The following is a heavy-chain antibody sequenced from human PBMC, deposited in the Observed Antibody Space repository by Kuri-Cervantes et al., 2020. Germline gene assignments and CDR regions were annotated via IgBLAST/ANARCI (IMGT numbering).Heavy chain of an antibody. J-gene: IGHJ4*02. D-gene: IGHD5-18*01. V-gene: IGHV3-11*04. CDR3: ARGIWLRRIFDY. CDR1: GFTFSDYY. Sequence: GESLKISCAASGFTFSDYYMSWIRQAPGKGLEWVSYISSSGSTIYYADSVKGRFTISRDNAKNSLYLQMNSLRAEDTAVYYCARGIWLRRIFDYWGQGTLVTVSS. CDR2: ISSSGSTI.